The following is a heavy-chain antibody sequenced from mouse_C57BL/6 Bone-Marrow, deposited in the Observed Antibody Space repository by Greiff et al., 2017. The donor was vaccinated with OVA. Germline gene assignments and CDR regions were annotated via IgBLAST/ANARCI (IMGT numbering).Heavy chain of an antibody. V-gene: IGHV5-15*04. CDR2: ISNLAYSI. Sequence: EVKVEESGGGLVQPGGSLKLSCAASGFTFSDYGMAWVRQAPRKGPEWVAFISNLAYSIYYADTVKGRFTISIENAKNTLYLDMSSLRSEDTDMYYCARHGYYGSSYDWYFDVWGTGTTVTVSS. J-gene: IGHJ1*03. CDR1: GFTFSDYG. CDR3: ARHGYYGSSYDWYFDV. D-gene: IGHD1-1*01.